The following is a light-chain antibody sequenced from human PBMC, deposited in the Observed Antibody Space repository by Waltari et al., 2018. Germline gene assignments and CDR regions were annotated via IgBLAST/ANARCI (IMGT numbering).Light chain of an antibody. CDR1: QGIKNF. CDR3: QQFYSLPLT. Sequence: DIQMTQSPSSLSASVGDRVAITCRARQGIKNFLGWYQHKPGKAPRLLLYFASRLESGVPSRFGGSGSGTDFTLTISSLQPEDFATYYCQQFYSLPLTFGQGTKLEIK. CDR2: FAS. V-gene: IGKV1-NL1*01. J-gene: IGKJ2*01.